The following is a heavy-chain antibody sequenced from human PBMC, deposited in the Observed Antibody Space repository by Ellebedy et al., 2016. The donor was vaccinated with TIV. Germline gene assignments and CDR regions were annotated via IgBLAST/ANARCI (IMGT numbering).Heavy chain of an antibody. CDR1: GGSISSSDW. D-gene: IGHD3-10*02. J-gene: IGHJ4*02. Sequence: MPGGSLRLSCAASGGSISSSDWWSWVRQPPGKGLEWIGEIHHTGGTNYNPSLKSRVTISLGTSKNQVSMKLTSVTAADTAVYYCASTLTITIFLYWGQGTPVTVSS. V-gene: IGHV4-4*02. CDR3: ASTLTITIFLY. CDR2: IHHTGGT.